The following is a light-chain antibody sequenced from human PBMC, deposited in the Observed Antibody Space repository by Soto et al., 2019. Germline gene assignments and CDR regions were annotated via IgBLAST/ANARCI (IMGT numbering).Light chain of an antibody. CDR3: SSFAGSSNVI. CDR1: SSDVGAYNY. J-gene: IGLJ2*01. Sequence: QSALTQPSSASGSPGQSVTFSCIGTSSDVGAYNYVSWYQQHPGKAPKLMIYEVSKRPSGVPDRFSGSKSANTASLTVSGLQAEDEADYYCSSFAGSSNVIFGGGTKLTVL. CDR2: EVS. V-gene: IGLV2-8*01.